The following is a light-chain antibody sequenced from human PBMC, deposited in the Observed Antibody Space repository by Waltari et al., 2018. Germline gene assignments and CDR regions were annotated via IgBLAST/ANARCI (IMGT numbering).Light chain of an antibody. CDR2: GAS. CDR3: QQNNKWPLT. J-gene: IGKJ4*01. V-gene: IGKV3D-15*01. Sequence: EILMTQSPAPLSLSPGERATLSCRASQSVSSGLAWYQQKPGQTPRLLIYGASSRATGIPDRFSGSGSGTEFTLTISSLEPEDVAVYYCQQNNKWPLTFGGGTKVEIK. CDR1: QSVSSG.